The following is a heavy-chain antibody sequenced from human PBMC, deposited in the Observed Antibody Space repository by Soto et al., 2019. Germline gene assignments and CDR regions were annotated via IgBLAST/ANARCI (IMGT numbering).Heavy chain of an antibody. Sequence: EVQMVASGGVLVKPGESLRLSCAGSGLSFSDVKMTWVRQLPGKGLEWVGRIQTKTGGGTADYPAAVRSRFTISRDDSKNTLYLQLNSLKTEDTAVYYCATDYGWAFQIWGQGTTVTVSS. CDR3: ATDYGWAFQI. V-gene: IGHV3-15*01. J-gene: IGHJ3*02. D-gene: IGHD4-17*01. CDR1: GLSFSDVK. CDR2: IQTKTGGGTA.